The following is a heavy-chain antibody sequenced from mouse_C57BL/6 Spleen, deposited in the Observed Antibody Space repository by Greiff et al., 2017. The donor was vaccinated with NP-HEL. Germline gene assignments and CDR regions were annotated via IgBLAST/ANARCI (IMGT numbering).Heavy chain of an antibody. Sequence: VQGVESGPGLVQPSQSLSITCTVSGFSLTSYGVHWVRQSPGKGLEWLGVIWSGGSTDYNAAFISRLSISKDNSKSQVFFKMNSLQADDSAIFYCARSTMVTTARFDYWGQGTTLTVSS. CDR1: GFSLTSYG. V-gene: IGHV2-2*01. D-gene: IGHD2-2*01. J-gene: IGHJ2*01. CDR2: IWSGGST. CDR3: ARSTMVTTARFDY.